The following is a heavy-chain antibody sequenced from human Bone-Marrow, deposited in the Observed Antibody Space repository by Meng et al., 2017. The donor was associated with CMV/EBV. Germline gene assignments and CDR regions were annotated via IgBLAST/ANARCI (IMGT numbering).Heavy chain of an antibody. V-gene: IGHV3-48*03. D-gene: IGHD5-18*01. CDR3: ARDPRRGYSYGYQYDY. Sequence: GGSLRLSCAASGFTFSSYEMNWVRQAPGKGLEWVSYISSSGSTIYYADSVKGRFTISRDNAKNSLYLQMNSLRAEDTAVYYCARDPRRGYSYGYQYDYWDQGTLVTVSS. CDR1: GFTFSSYE. J-gene: IGHJ4*02. CDR2: ISSSGSTI.